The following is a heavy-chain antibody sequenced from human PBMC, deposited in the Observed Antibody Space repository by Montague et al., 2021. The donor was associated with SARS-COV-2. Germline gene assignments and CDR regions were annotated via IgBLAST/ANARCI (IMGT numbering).Heavy chain of an antibody. V-gene: IGHV3-53*04. D-gene: IGHD6-13*01. J-gene: IGHJ6*02. Sequence: SLRLSCAASVFTVSSNYMSWVRQAPGKGLEWVSVIYSGGSTYYADSVKGRFTISRHNSKNTLYLQMNSLRAEDTAVYYCARGLRIAAAGTGSGYYYGMDVWGQGTTVTVSS. CDR3: ARGLRIAAAGTGSGYYYGMDV. CDR2: IYSGGST. CDR1: VFTVSSNY.